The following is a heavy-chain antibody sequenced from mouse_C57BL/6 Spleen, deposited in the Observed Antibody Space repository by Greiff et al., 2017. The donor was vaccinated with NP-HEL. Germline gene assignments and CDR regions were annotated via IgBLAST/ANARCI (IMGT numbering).Heavy chain of an antibody. V-gene: IGHV5-9-1*02. D-gene: IGHD2-4*01. CDR2: ISSGGDYI. CDR3: TRGSYDDDGGVFAY. CDR1: GFTFSSYA. J-gene: IGHJ3*01. Sequence: EVKLMESGEGLVKPGGSLKLSCAASGFTFSSYAMSWVRQTPEKRLEWVAYISSGGDYIYYADTVKGRFTISRDNARNTLYLQMSSLKSEDTAMYYCTRGSYDDDGGVFAYWGQGTLVTVSA.